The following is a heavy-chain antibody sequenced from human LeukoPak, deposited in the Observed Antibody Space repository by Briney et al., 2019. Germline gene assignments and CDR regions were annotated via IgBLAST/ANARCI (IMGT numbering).Heavy chain of an antibody. V-gene: IGHV3-74*01. CDR2: SSTDGSRT. J-gene: IGHJ3*02. Sequence: HPGGSLRLSCAASGFTFSSYWMHWVRQAPGEGLVWVSRSSTDGSRTSYADSVKGRFTISRDNAKNKLYLQMNSLRAEDTAVYYCAREETAMADAFDIWGQGTMVTVSS. CDR1: GFTFSSYW. D-gene: IGHD5-18*01. CDR3: AREETAMADAFDI.